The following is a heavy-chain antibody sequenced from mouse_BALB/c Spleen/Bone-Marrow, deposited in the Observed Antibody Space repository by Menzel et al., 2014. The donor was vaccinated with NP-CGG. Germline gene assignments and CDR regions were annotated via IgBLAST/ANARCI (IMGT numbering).Heavy chain of an antibody. CDR3: ARGTPYATDY. J-gene: IGHJ4*01. CDR2: IDPANGNT. Sequence: VHVKQSGAELVKPGASVKLSCTASGLNIKDTYMHWVKQRPEQGLEWIGRIDPANGNTKYDPKFQGKATITADTSSNTAYLQLSSLTSEDTAVYYCARGTPYATDYWGQGTSVTVSS. D-gene: IGHD2-14*01. V-gene: IGHV14-3*02. CDR1: GLNIKDTY.